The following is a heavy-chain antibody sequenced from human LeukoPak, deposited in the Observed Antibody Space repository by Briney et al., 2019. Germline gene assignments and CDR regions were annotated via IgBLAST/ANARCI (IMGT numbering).Heavy chain of an antibody. CDR3: ARGTPNWFDP. J-gene: IGHJ5*02. Sequence: GGSLRLSCAASGFTFSSYAMHWVRQAPGEGLEWVAVISYDGSNKYYADSVKGRFTISRDNSKNTLYLQMNSLRAEDTAVYYCARGTPNWFDPWGQGTLVTVSS. CDR1: GFTFSSYA. CDR2: ISYDGSNK. V-gene: IGHV3-30-3*01.